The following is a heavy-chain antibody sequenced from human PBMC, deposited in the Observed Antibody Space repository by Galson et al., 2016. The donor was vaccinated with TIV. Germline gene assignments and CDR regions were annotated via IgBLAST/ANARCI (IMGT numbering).Heavy chain of an antibody. CDR3: AKARGCSYGSPQDYYYGMDV. J-gene: IGHJ6*02. D-gene: IGHD5-18*01. CDR2: ISCNSVYI. CDR1: GFKFNEYG. Sequence: SLRLSCAASGFKFNEYGMHWVRQVPGKGLEWVSGISCNSVYIGHAAAVKGRFTISRDNAKNSLHLQMKSLRAEDTASYYCAKARGCSYGSPQDYYYGMDVWGRATTVTVS. V-gene: IGHV3-9*01.